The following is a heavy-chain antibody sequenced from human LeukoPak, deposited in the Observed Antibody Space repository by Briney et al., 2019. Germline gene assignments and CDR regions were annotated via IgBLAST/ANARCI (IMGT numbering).Heavy chain of an antibody. Sequence: GGSLRLSCAASGFTLSGNAMSWVRQAPGRGLEWVSGVGGDDRTHYADSVRGRFTISRDNSMNTVSLDMNRLRVEDTAVYYCAKDLSWWAAADHWGQGALVTVAS. CDR1: GFTLSGNA. J-gene: IGHJ1*01. CDR3: AKDLSWWAAADH. V-gene: IGHV3-23*01. CDR2: VGGDDRT. D-gene: IGHD2-15*01.